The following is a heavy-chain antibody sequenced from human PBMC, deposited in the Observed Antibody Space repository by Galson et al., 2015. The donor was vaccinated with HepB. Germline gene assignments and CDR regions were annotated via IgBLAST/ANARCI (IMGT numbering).Heavy chain of an antibody. CDR3: ARDRSCSNGVCKPAAFGV. Sequence: SLRLSCAASGFTFDDYAMHWVRQAPGKGLVWVPRVNADGSSTNYADSVKGRFTISRDNAKNTLYVQMNSLRAEDTAVYYCARDRSCSNGVCKPAAFGVWGQGTMVTVSS. D-gene: IGHD2-8*01. V-gene: IGHV3-74*01. CDR1: GFTFDDYA. CDR2: VNADGSST. J-gene: IGHJ3*01.